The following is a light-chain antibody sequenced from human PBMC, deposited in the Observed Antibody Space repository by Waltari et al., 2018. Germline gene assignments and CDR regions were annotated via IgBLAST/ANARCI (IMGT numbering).Light chain of an antibody. CDR3: SSYTSSSTWV. V-gene: IGLV2-14*01. CDR1: SSDVGGYNY. J-gene: IGLJ3*02. Sequence: QSALTQPASVSGSPGQSITISCTGTSSDVGGYNYVSWYQQHPGKAPKLMIYAVSNRPSGVSNRFSGSTSGNTASLTISGLQAEDEADYYCSSYTSSSTWVFGGGTKLTVL. CDR2: AVS.